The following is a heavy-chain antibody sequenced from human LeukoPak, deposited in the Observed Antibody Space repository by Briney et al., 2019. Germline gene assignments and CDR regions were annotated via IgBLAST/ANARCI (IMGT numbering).Heavy chain of an antibody. CDR3: ARESGIAASSGFAFDI. CDR2: ISSNGRTK. CDR1: GFTFSSYE. Sequence: PGGSLRLSCAASGFTFSSYEMNWVRQAPGKGLEWVSYISSNGRTKYYADSVKGRFTISRDNAKNSLYLQMNSLRAEDTAVYYCARESGIAASSGFAFDIWGQGTMVTVSS. V-gene: IGHV3-48*03. D-gene: IGHD6-13*01. J-gene: IGHJ3*02.